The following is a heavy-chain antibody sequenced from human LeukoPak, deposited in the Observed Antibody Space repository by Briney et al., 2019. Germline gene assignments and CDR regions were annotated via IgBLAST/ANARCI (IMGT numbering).Heavy chain of an antibody. Sequence: GWSLRLSYAASGFTFSSYAMSWVRQAPGEGLEWISAIRGSVGSTYYADSVKGRFTISRDNSKNTLYLQMNSLRAEDTAVYYCAKNVLTGYYRLYYFDYWGQGTLVTVSS. CDR1: GFTFSSYA. CDR3: AKNVLTGYYRLYYFDY. D-gene: IGHD3-9*01. CDR2: IRGSVGST. V-gene: IGHV3-23*01. J-gene: IGHJ4*02.